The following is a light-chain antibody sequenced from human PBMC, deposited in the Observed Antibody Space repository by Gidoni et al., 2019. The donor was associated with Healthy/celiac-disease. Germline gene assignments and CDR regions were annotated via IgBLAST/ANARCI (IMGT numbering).Light chain of an antibody. CDR2: DAS. CDR1: QDISNY. J-gene: IGKJ2*01. V-gene: IGKV1-33*01. Sequence: DIQTTPSPSSLSASVGGRVTITCQASQDISNYLNWYQQKPGKAPKLLIYDASNLETGVPSRLSGSGSGTDYTFTISSLQPEDIATYYCQQYDNLPRYTFGQGTKLEIK. CDR3: QQYDNLPRYT.